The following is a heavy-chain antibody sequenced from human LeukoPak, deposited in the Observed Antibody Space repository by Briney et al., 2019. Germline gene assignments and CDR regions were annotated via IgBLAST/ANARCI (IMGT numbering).Heavy chain of an antibody. D-gene: IGHD6-19*01. CDR1: GYTFTSYA. J-gene: IGHJ4*02. Sequence: ASVKVSCKASGYTFTSYAMHWVRQAPGQRLEWMGWINAGNGNTKYSQKLQGRVTMTTDTSTSTAYMELRSLRSDDTAVYYCARDSSIAVAGTGGDPFYWGQGTLVTVSS. CDR3: ARDSSIAVAGTGGDPFY. V-gene: IGHV1-3*01. CDR2: INAGNGNT.